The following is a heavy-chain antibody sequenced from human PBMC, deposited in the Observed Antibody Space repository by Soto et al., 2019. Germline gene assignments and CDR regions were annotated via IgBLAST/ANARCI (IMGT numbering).Heavy chain of an antibody. CDR3: ARGPSYYDSSGYYLTPDY. V-gene: IGHV1-8*01. Sequence: ASAKVCCKASGYTFNSYDIKWVRQATGQGLEWMGWMNPNSGNTGYAQKFQGRVTMTRNTSISTAYMELSSLRSEDTAVYYCARGPSYYDSSGYYLTPDYWGQGTLVTVSS. CDR2: MNPNSGNT. D-gene: IGHD3-22*01. CDR1: GYTFNSYD. J-gene: IGHJ4*02.